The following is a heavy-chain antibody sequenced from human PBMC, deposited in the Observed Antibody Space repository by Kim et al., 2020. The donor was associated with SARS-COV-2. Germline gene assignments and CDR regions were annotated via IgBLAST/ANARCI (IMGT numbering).Heavy chain of an antibody. V-gene: IGHV4-31*03. CDR1: GASISSETYY. CDR3: GRELLGEDRVSQAGAVGY. CDR2: IHYSGST. J-gene: IGHJ4*02. Sequence: SETLSLTCTVAGASISSETYYWSWIRQRPGKGLEWIGYIHYSGSTHYNPSLKSRVIFSVDTSKNQFSLKLNSVTDADTAVYYCGRELLGEDRVSQAGAVGYWGQGALVTVSS. D-gene: IGHD3-10*01.